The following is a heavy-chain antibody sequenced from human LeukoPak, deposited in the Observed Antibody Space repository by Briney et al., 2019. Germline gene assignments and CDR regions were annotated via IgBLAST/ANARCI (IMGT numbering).Heavy chain of an antibody. CDR3: ARVDGVYLPLSVDS. V-gene: IGHV4-38-2*01. CDR1: EYSINSGYF. J-gene: IGHJ4*02. CDR2: IFHSGIT. Sequence: SETLSLTCAVSEYSINSGYFWGWIRQSPGKGLEWIGSIFHSGITYYNPSLKSRVTISLDTSKNQFSLKLSSVTAADTAVYYCARVDGVYLPLSVDSWGQGTLVTVSS. D-gene: IGHD2-8*01.